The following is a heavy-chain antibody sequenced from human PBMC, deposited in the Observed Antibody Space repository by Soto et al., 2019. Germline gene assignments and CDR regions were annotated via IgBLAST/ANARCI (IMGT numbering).Heavy chain of an antibody. CDR2: IYYTGST. CDR1: GGSISGSF. J-gene: IGHJ5*02. D-gene: IGHD3-9*01. Sequence: QVQLQESGPGLVKPSETLSLTCTVSGGSISGSFWSWIRQSPGKGLEFIGYIYYTGSTNSNPSLNGRASISVDTSKNQLSLKLWSVTAADTAVYYCAREVTNYDVLTGYYSGAIFDPWGQGTLVTVSS. CDR3: AREVTNYDVLTGYYSGAIFDP. V-gene: IGHV4-59*01.